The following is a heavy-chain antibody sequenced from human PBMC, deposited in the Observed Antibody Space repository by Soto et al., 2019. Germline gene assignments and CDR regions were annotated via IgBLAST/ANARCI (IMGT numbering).Heavy chain of an antibody. D-gene: IGHD6-19*01. CDR1: GFTFSDYY. V-gene: IGHV3-72*01. CDR3: VIVQLSSGRYKSPDY. CDR2: IRNKANSSTT. J-gene: IGHJ4*02. Sequence: EVQLVESGGGLVQPGGSLRLSCAASGFTFSDYYMDWVRQALGKVLEWVGLIRNKANSSTTHHGAPVQGRFTVSRDDSRHSLYLKMHRLKTEDTAVYYCVIVQLSSGRYKSPDYWGQGILVTVSS.